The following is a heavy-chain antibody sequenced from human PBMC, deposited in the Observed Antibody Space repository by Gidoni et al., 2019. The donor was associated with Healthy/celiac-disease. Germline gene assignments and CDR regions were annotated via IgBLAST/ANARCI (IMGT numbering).Heavy chain of an antibody. J-gene: IGHJ5*02. CDR3: ARDLTNWFDP. V-gene: IGHV3-30-3*01. D-gene: IGHD2-21*02. CDR1: GFTFSSYA. Sequence: QVQLVESGGGVVQPGRSLSISCAASGFTFSSYAMHWVRQAPGKGLEWVAVISYDGSNKYYADSVKGRFTISRDNSKNTLYLQMNSLRAEDTAVYYCARDLTNWFDPWGQGTLVTVSS. CDR2: ISYDGSNK.